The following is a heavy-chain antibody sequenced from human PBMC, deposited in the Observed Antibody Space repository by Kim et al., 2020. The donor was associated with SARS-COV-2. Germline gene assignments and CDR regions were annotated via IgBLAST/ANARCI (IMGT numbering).Heavy chain of an antibody. CDR2: ISSSSSYI. J-gene: IGHJ6*02. Sequence: GGSLRLSCAASGFTFSSYSMNWVRQAPGKGLEWVSSISSSSSYIYYADSVKGRFTISRDNAKNSLYLQMNSLRAEDTAVYYCARDSLTWMQGYYYYYGMDVWGQGTTVTVSS. V-gene: IGHV3-21*01. D-gene: IGHD5-18*01. CDR1: GFTFSSYS. CDR3: ARDSLTWMQGYYYYYGMDV.